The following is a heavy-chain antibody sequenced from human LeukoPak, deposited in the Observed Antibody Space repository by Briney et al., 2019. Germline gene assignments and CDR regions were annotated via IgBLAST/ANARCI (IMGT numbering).Heavy chain of an antibody. J-gene: IGHJ3*02. D-gene: IGHD3-10*01. CDR2: FYSSGST. V-gene: IGHV4-39*07. Sequence: SETLSLTCNVSGDPLNDNLYYWGWIRQSPGKGLEWIGAFYSSGSTSSHSSLKSRVTISVDTSKNQFSLKLSSVTAADTAVYYCARVSLPPMVRGKAGFDAFDIWGQGTMVTVSS. CDR1: GDPLNDNLYY. CDR3: ARVSLPPMVRGKAGFDAFDI.